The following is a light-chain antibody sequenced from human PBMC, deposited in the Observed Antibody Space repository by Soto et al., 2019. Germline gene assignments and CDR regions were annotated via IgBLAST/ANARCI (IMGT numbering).Light chain of an antibody. V-gene: IGLV2-11*01. CDR1: SSDVGGYNY. J-gene: IGLJ1*01. CDR3: CSYAGSRRV. CDR2: DVI. Sequence: QSVLTQPRSVSGSPGQSVTISCIGTSSDVGGYNYVSWYQQHPGKAPKLMIYDVIKQPSVVAHRFSGSKSGNTASLTISALQAEDEADYYCCSYAGSRRVFATGTKVTGL.